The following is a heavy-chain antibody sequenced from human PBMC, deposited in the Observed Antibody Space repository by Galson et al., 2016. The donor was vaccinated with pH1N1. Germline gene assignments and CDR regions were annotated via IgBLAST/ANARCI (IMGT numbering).Heavy chain of an antibody. D-gene: IGHD3-9*01. J-gene: IGHJ4*02. CDR3: ASTLPQFRYFDWQKPHSFDY. CDR2: IYLSDSHT. Sequence: QSGAEVKKPGESLRISCEGFGYSLTNYWIVWVRQMPGKGLEWMGIIYLSDSHTTYSPSFQGQVTISADKSISTAYLERSSLKAADTPTYYCASTLPQFRYFDWQKPHSFDYWGQGTLVTVSS. V-gene: IGHV5-51*01. CDR1: GYSLTNYW.